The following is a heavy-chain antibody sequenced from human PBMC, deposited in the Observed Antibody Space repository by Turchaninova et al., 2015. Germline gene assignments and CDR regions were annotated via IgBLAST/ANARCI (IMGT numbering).Heavy chain of an antibody. Sequence: QVQLVQSGAEVKKPGASVKVSCKAAGYTFTSYNMHWVRQAPGQGLEWMGIINPTDGSTSYPQKFQGRVTMTRDTSTSTVYMELSSLRSEDTAVYYCARDDFGSYPVDYWGQGTLVTVSS. CDR2: INPTDGST. CDR1: GYTFTSYN. CDR3: ARDDFGSYPVDY. D-gene: IGHD1-26*01. J-gene: IGHJ4*02. V-gene: IGHV1-46*01.